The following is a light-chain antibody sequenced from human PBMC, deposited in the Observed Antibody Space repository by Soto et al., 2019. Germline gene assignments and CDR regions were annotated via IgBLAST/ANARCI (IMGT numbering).Light chain of an antibody. CDR2: AAS. Sequence: DIQMTQSPSSLSASVGDRVTITCRSSQSISSYLNWYQQQPGKAPNLLIYAASSFQSGVTSRFSGSGSGTDVTLTISSLQHEDCATYYCQQSYSTLFTFGHGTTVDIK. J-gene: IGKJ3*01. CDR3: QQSYSTLFT. CDR1: QSISSY. V-gene: IGKV1-39*01.